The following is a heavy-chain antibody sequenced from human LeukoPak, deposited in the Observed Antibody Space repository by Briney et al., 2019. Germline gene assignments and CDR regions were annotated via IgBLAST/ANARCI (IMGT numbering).Heavy chain of an antibody. CDR1: GGSISSSNYY. V-gene: IGHV4-39*01. J-gene: IGHJ4*02. Sequence: SETLSLTCTVSGGSISSSNYYWGWIRQPPGKGLEWIASMHYSGSTFYNPSLKSRVTISVDTSKNQFSLRLSSVTAADTAVYYCASLRSLMTLAGLDSWGQGTLVTVSS. CDR2: MHYSGST. CDR3: ASLRSLMTLAGLDS. D-gene: IGHD6-19*01.